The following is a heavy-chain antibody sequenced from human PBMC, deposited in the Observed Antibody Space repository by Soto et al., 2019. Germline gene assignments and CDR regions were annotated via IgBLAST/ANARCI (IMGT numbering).Heavy chain of an antibody. CDR1: GGTFSNYA. V-gene: IGHV1-69*13. J-gene: IGHJ2*01. Sequence: SVKVSCKASGGTFSNYAITWVRQAPGQGLEWLGGIIPIFGTANYAQKFQGRVTITADESTSTAYMELSSLRSEDTAVYYCARDAGDGYNYRYFDLWGRGTLVTVSS. CDR2: IIPIFGTA. CDR3: ARDAGDGYNYRYFDL. D-gene: IGHD5-12*01.